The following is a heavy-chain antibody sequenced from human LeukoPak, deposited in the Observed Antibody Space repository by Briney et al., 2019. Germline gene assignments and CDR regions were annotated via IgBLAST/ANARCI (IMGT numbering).Heavy chain of an antibody. CDR1: GGTFSSYT. CDR2: IIPILGIA. CDR3: ASWGDSSGYHDY. Sequence: SVKVSCKASGGTFSSYTISWVRQAPGQGLGWMGRIIPILGIANYAQKFQGRVTITADKSTSTAYMELSSLRSEDTAVYYCASWGDSSGYHDYWGQGTLVTVSS. J-gene: IGHJ4*02. V-gene: IGHV1-69*02. D-gene: IGHD3-22*01.